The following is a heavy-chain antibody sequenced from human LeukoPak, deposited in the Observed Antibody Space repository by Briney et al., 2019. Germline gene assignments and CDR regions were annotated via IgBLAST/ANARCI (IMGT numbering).Heavy chain of an antibody. J-gene: IGHJ3*02. CDR1: GYTFTSYD. Sequence: ASVKVSCKASGYTFTSYDINWVRQATGQGLEWMGWVNPNSGNAGYAQKFQGRVTMTRNTSISTAYMELRSLRSDDTAVYYCARSGGRGSWLEQLVGSSSAFDIWGQGTMVTVSS. D-gene: IGHD6-13*01. CDR2: VNPNSGNA. CDR3: ARSGGRGSWLEQLVGSSSAFDI. V-gene: IGHV1-8*01.